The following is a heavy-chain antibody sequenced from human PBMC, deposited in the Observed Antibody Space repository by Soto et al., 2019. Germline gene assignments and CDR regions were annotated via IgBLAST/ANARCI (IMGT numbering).Heavy chain of an antibody. CDR2: INPSGGST. D-gene: IGHD5-18*01. CDR1: GYTFTSYY. J-gene: IGHJ6*02. V-gene: IGHV1-46*01. Sequence: GASVKVSCKASGYTFTSYYMHWVRQAPGQGLEWMGIINPSGGSTSYAQKFQGRVTMTRDTSTSTVYMELSSLRSEDTAVYYCARRGYSYGSVLGYYYGMDVWGQGTTVTVSS. CDR3: ARRGYSYGSVLGYYYGMDV.